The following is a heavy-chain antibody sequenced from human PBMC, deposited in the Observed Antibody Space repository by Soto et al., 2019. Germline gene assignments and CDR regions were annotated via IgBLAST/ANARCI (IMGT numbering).Heavy chain of an antibody. D-gene: IGHD2-21*01. CDR2: IYYSGTT. Sequence: SETLSLTCTFSGDSISSYYWSWIRQPPGKALEWIGHIYYSGTTNYNPSLKSRVTISVDTSKNQFSLKLSSVTAADTAVYYCARVGCISCFNNWFDPWGQGTLVTVSS. CDR3: ARVGCISCFNNWFDP. CDR1: GDSISSYY. J-gene: IGHJ5*02. V-gene: IGHV4-59*01.